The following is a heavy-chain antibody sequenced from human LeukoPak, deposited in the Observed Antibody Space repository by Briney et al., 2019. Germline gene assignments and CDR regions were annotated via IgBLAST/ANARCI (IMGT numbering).Heavy chain of an antibody. CDR3: ARGRSYYYGSGILFDY. V-gene: IGHV4-34*01. D-gene: IGHD3-10*01. CDR2: INHSGST. Sequence: PSEILSLTCAVYGGSFSGYYWSWIRQPPGKGLEWIGEINHSGSTNYNPSLKSRVTISVDTSKNQFSLKLSSVTAADTAVYYCARGRSYYYGSGILFDYWGQGTLVTVSS. J-gene: IGHJ4*02. CDR1: GGSFSGYY.